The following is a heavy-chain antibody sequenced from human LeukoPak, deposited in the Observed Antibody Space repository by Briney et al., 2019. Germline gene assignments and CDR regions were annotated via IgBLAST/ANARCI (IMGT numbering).Heavy chain of an antibody. J-gene: IGHJ4*02. CDR1: GLTFSSSA. D-gene: IGHD2-15*01. Sequence: GGSLRLSCAASGLTFSSSAMSWVRQAPGKGLEWVSIISGSGGSTDYADSVRGRFTISRDNAKNSLYLQMNSLRAEDTAVYYCARVDRYCSGGSCYDNYYFDYWGQGTLVTVSS. V-gene: IGHV3-23*01. CDR2: ISGSGGST. CDR3: ARVDRYCSGGSCYDNYYFDY.